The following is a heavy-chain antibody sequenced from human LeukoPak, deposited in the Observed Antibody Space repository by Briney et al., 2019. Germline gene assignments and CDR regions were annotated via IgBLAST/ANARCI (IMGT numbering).Heavy chain of an antibody. CDR2: ISAYNGNT. CDR3: ARGGTGVHPFDY. CDR1: GYTFTNYD. J-gene: IGHJ4*02. Sequence: ASVKVSCKAPGYTFTNYDINWVRQATGQGLEWMGWISAYNGNTNYVQKLQGRVTMTTDTSTSTAYMELRSLRSDDTAVYYCARGGTGVHPFDYWGQGTLVTVSS. D-gene: IGHD1-14*01. V-gene: IGHV1-18*01.